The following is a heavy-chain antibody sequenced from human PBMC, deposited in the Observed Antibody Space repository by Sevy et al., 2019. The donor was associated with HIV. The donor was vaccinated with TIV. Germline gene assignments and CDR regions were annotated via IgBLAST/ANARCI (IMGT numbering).Heavy chain of an antibody. Sequence: SETLSLTCTVSGGSITSLYWNWIRQPPGKGLEWIANIYYNGHINYNPSLKSRVTLSLDTSKNQFSLRQSSVTAVDTAMYYCAGENAWGRGYSWGQGTLVTVSS. CDR1: GGSITSLY. CDR2: IYYNGHI. J-gene: IGHJ4*02. CDR3: AGENAWGRGYS. D-gene: IGHD1-26*01. V-gene: IGHV4-59*08.